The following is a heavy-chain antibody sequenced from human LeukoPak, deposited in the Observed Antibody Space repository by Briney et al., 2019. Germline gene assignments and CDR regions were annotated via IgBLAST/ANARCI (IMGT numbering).Heavy chain of an antibody. CDR2: IKSKTDGGTT. J-gene: IGHJ6*02. CDR3: TTGIHGWYPYYYYGMDV. CDR1: GFTFSNAW. Sequence: GGSLRLSCAASGFTFSNAWMSWVRQAPGKGLEWVGRIKSKTDGGTTDYAAPVKGRFTISRDDSKNTLYLQMNSLKTEDTAVYYCTTGIHGWYPYYYYGMDVWGQGTTVTVSS. V-gene: IGHV3-15*01. D-gene: IGHD6-19*01.